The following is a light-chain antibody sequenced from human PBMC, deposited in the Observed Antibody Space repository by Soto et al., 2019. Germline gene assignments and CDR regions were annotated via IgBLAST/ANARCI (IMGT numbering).Light chain of an antibody. Sequence: DIQMTQSPSTLSGSVGDRVTITCRASQTISSWLAWYQQKPGKAPKLLIYKASTLKSGVPSRFSGSGSGTEFTLTISSLQPEDFATYYCQQLNSLFGGGTKVDIK. CDR1: QTISSW. CDR2: KAS. CDR3: QQLNSL. J-gene: IGKJ4*02. V-gene: IGKV1-5*03.